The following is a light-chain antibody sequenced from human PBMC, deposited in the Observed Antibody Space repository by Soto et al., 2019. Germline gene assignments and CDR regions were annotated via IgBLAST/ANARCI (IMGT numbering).Light chain of an antibody. CDR1: SGHSSYA. Sequence: QPVLTQSPSASASLGASGKLTCTLSSGHSSYAIAWHQQQPEKGPRYLMKLNSDGSHSKGDGIPDRFSGSSSGAERYLTVSSLQSEDEADYYCQTWGSGTVVLGGGTKVTVL. V-gene: IGLV4-69*01. CDR2: LNSDGSH. CDR3: QTWGSGTVV. J-gene: IGLJ2*01.